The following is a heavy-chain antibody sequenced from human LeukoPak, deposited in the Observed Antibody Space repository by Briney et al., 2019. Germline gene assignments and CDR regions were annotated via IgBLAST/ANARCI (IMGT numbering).Heavy chain of an antibody. CDR3: TARRQDGW. D-gene: IGHD2-15*01. CDR1: GFTFSDAW. Sequence: GGSLRLSCVASGFTFSDAWMSWVRQAPGKGLEWVGRIKSKIDGGTIDYAAPVKGRFTISRDDSRNTLYLQMNSLKTEDTAVYYCTARRQDGWWGQGTLVTVSS. J-gene: IGHJ4*02. CDR2: IKSKIDGGTI. V-gene: IGHV3-15*01.